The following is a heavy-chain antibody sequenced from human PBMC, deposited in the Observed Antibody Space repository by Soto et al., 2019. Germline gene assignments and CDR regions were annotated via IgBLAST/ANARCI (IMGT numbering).Heavy chain of an antibody. V-gene: IGHV1-69*01. D-gene: IGHD3-22*01. CDR1: GGTFSSYA. CDR2: IIPIFGTA. Sequence: QVQLVQSGAEVKKPGSSVKVSCKACGGTFSSYAISWVRQAPGQGLEWMGGIIPIFGTANYAQKFQGRVTITADESTSTAYMELSSLRSEDTAVYYCARGEDYYDSSAILGWYFDLWGRGTLVTVSS. CDR3: ARGEDYYDSSAILGWYFDL. J-gene: IGHJ2*01.